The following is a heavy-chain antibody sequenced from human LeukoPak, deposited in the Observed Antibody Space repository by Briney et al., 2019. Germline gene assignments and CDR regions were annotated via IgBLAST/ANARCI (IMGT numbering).Heavy chain of an antibody. CDR2: IYYSGST. D-gene: IGHD3-22*01. V-gene: IGHV4-39*01. J-gene: IGHJ5*02. CDR3: ARLFYYDSSGPPS. CDR1: GGSIRSSNYY. Sequence: SDTLSLTCNVFGGSIRSSNYYWGWIRHPPGKGLEWIGSIYYSGSTYYNPSLKSRVTISVDTSNNQFSLKVRSATATDTAVYYCARLFYYDSSGPPSWGQGTLVTVSS.